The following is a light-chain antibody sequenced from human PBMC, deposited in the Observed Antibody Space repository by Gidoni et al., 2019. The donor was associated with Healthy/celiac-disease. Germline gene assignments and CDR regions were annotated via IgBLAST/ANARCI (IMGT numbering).Light chain of an antibody. CDR1: QSVSSSY. J-gene: IGKJ1*01. Sequence: DIVLTQSPGTLSLSPGQRATFSCRASQSVSSSYLAWYQQKPGQAPRLLIYGASSRATGIPDRFSGSGSGTDFTLTISRLEPEDFAVYYCQQYGSSPGTFGQGTKVEIK. CDR2: GAS. CDR3: QQYGSSPGT. V-gene: IGKV3-20*01.